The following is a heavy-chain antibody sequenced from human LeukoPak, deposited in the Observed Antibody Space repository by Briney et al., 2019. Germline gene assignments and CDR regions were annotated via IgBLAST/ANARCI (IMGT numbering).Heavy chain of an antibody. Sequence: GGSLRLSCAASGFTFDDYAMHWVRQAPGKGLEWVSGISWNSGSIGYADSVKGRFTISRDNAKNSLYLQMNSLRAEDTALYYCASSENVDTAMDYWGQGTLVTVSS. J-gene: IGHJ4*02. D-gene: IGHD5-18*01. CDR2: ISWNSGSI. CDR3: ASSENVDTAMDY. V-gene: IGHV3-9*01. CDR1: GFTFDDYA.